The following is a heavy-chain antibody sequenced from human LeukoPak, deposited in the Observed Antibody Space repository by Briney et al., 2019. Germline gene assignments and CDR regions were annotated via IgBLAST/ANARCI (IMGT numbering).Heavy chain of an antibody. CDR3: ARAPVAVAGAAVWY. V-gene: IGHV1-18*01. CDR1: GYTFTSYG. D-gene: IGHD6-19*01. Sequence: ASVKVSCKASGYTFTSYGISWVRQAPGQGLEWMGWISAYNGNTNYAQKIQGRVTMTTDTSTSTAYMELRSLTSDDTAVYYCARAPVAVAGAAVWYWGQGTLVTVSS. CDR2: ISAYNGNT. J-gene: IGHJ4*02.